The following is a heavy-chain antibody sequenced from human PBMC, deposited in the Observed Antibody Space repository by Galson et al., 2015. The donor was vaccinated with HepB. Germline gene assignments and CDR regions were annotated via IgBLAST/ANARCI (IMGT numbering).Heavy chain of an antibody. CDR2: IYPGDSDT. V-gene: IGHV5-51*01. CDR3: ARRGQNDYGDYERFSDAFDI. Sequence: QSGAEVKKPGESLKISCKGSGYSFTSYWIGWVRQMPGKGLEWMGIIYPGDSDTRYSPSFQGQVTISADKSISTAYLQWSSLKASDTAMYYCARRGQNDYGDYERFSDAFDIWGQGTMVTVSS. CDR1: GYSFTSYW. D-gene: IGHD4-17*01. J-gene: IGHJ3*02.